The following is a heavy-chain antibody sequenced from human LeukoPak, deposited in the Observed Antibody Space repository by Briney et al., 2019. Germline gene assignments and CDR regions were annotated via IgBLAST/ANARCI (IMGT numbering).Heavy chain of an antibody. CDR3: ARPQQGGTTRSHGLDV. V-gene: IGHV3-74*01. CDR2: INTDGTST. D-gene: IGHD2-2*01. Sequence: GGSLRLSCAASGFTFSNSWMQWVRQVPGKGLVWVSRINTDGTSTSYADSVRGRFIISRDNAKNTLYLQMNSLRAEDTAVYYCARPQQGGTTRSHGLDVWGQGTTVTVSS. CDR1: GFTFSNSW. J-gene: IGHJ6*02.